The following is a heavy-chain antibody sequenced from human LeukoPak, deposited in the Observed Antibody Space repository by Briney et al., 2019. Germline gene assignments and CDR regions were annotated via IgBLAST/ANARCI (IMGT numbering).Heavy chain of an antibody. V-gene: IGHV4-59*12. CDR1: GGSISSYY. J-gene: IGHJ4*02. Sequence: SETLSLTCTVSGGSISSYYWSWIRQPPGKGLEWIGYIYYSGSTNYNPSLKSRVTISVDTSKNQFSLKLSSVTAADTAVYYCARGRQDGVATFDYWGQGTLVTVSS. CDR2: IYYSGST. D-gene: IGHD4-17*01. CDR3: ARGRQDGVATFDY.